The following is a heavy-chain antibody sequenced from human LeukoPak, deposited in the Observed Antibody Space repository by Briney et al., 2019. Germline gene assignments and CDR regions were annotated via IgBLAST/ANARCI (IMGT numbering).Heavy chain of an antibody. Sequence: SQTLSLTCTVSGGSISSGSYYWSWIRQPAGTGLEWIGRIYTSGSTNYNPSLKSRVTISVNTSKNQFSLKLSSVTAADTAVYYCAREKHYYDSSGYYFVTNGAFDIWGQGTMVTVSS. CDR3: AREKHYYDSSGYYFVTNGAFDI. V-gene: IGHV4-61*02. J-gene: IGHJ3*02. CDR2: IYTSGST. CDR1: GGSISSGSYY. D-gene: IGHD3-22*01.